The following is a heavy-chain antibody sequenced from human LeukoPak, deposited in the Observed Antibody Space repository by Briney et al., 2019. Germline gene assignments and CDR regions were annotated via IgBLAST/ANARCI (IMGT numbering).Heavy chain of an antibody. CDR2: IYYSGST. CDR3: ALITSVAGEIDY. Sequence: SETLSLTCTVSGGSISSSSYYWGWIRQPPGKGLEWIGSIYYSGSTNYNPSLKSRVTISVDTSKNQFSLKLSSVTAADTAVYYCALITSVAGEIDYWGQGTLVTVSS. V-gene: IGHV4-39*07. CDR1: GGSISSSSYY. D-gene: IGHD6-19*01. J-gene: IGHJ4*02.